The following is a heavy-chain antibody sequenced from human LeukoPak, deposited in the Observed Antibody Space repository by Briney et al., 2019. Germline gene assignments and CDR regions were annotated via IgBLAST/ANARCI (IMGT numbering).Heavy chain of an antibody. V-gene: IGHV3-21*01. J-gene: IGHJ4*02. CDR3: ARDVIGGDTLDS. CDR1: GFTFSSYS. Sequence: PGGSLRLFCAASGFTFSSYSMHWVRQAPGKGLEWVSSISGSGSYIYYAGSVKGRFTISRDNARNSLYLQMNSLRAEETAVYYCARDVIGGDTLDSWGQGTLVTVSS. D-gene: IGHD2-21*02. CDR2: ISGSGSYI.